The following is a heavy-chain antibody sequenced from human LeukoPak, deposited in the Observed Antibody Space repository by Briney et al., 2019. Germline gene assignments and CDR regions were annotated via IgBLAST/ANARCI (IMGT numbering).Heavy chain of an antibody. CDR2: ISSSSSTI. CDR3: AKGVGSSSWYWREYFDY. J-gene: IGHJ4*02. CDR1: GFTFSSYS. V-gene: IGHV3-48*01. Sequence: GGSLRLSCAASGFTFSSYSMNWVRQAPGKGLEWVSYISSSSSTIYYADSVKGRFTISRDNSKNTLYLQMNSLRAEDTAVYYCAKGVGSSSWYWREYFDYWGQGTLVTVSS. D-gene: IGHD6-13*01.